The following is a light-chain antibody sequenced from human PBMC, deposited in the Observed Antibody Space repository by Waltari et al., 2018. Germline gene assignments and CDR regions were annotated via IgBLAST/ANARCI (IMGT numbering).Light chain of an antibody. CDR3: QQFDNLVDT. CDR1: HDISNY. J-gene: IGKJ2*01. CDR2: DAS. V-gene: IGKV1-33*01. Sequence: DIQMTQSPSSLSASVGDRVTITCQASHDISNYLNWYQQKPGKAPKLLIYDASNLETGVPSRFSGSGSGTDFSFTISSLQPEDIATYYCQQFDNLVDTFGQGTKLEIK.